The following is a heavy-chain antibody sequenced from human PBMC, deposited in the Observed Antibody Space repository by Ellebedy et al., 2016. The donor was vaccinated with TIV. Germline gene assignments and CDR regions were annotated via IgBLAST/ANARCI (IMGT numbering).Heavy chain of an antibody. CDR3: ATAMDIVAPYGMDV. J-gene: IGHJ6*02. Sequence: ASVKVSCKVSGYTLTELSMHWVRQAPGKGLEWMGGFDPEDGETIYAQKFQGRVTMTEDTSTYTAYMELSSLRSEDTAVYYCATAMDIVAPYGMDVWGQGTTVTVSS. CDR2: FDPEDGET. CDR1: GYTLTELS. V-gene: IGHV1-24*01. D-gene: IGHD5-12*01.